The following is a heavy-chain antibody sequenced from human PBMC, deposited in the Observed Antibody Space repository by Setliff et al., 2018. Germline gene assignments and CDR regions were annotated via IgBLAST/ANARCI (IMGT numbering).Heavy chain of an antibody. D-gene: IGHD1-26*01. CDR2: VHTDGST. Sequence: SETLSLTCTVSGGSMSADYYWSWIRQPAGKGLEWIGHVHTDGSTNYNPSLKSRVTISLDTSKNLFSLNLSSVTAADTAVYYCAKAGATHYYYCYMDVWGKGTTVTVSS. J-gene: IGHJ6*03. CDR3: AKAGATHYYYCYMDV. V-gene: IGHV4-61*09. CDR1: GGSMSADYY.